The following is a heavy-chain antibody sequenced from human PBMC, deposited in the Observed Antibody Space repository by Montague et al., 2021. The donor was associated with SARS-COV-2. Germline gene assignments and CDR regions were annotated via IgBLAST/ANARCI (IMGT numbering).Heavy chain of an antibody. Sequence: PALGKPTQTLTLTCTSSGFSLSTSGMCMTWIRQPPGKALEWLARIDWDGDKYYNTSLKSRLTISKDTSKNLVALTMTNMDPVGTATYYCARGPSDTYYYNGMDVWGRGTTVTVSS. CDR3: ARGPSDTYYYNGMDV. CDR1: GFSLSTSGMC. V-gene: IGHV2-70*11. CDR2: IDWDGDK. J-gene: IGHJ6*02.